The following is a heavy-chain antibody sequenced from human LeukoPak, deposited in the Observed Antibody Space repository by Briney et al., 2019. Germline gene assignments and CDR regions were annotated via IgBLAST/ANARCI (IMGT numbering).Heavy chain of an antibody. V-gene: IGHV3-9*01. CDR3: AKTHSGSYYSFDY. Sequence: PGRSLRLSCAASGFTFDDYAMHWVRQAPGKGPEWVSGISWNSGSIGYADSVKGRFTISRDNAKNSLYLQMNSLRAEDTALYYCAKTHSGSYYSFDYWGQGTLVTVSS. CDR2: ISWNSGSI. J-gene: IGHJ4*02. CDR1: GFTFDDYA. D-gene: IGHD1-26*01.